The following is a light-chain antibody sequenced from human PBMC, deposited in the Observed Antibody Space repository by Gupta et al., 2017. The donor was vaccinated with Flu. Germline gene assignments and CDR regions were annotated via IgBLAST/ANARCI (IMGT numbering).Light chain of an antibody. Sequence: GSNRYIGAYNYVSWYQPHPGKAPKLMIFEVNNRPSGVSTSFSGSKSGNTASLTISGLQAEDDAHYYCSSYTGSSTLFGGGTQLTVL. J-gene: IGLJ2*01. V-gene: IGLV2-14*01. CDR2: EVN. CDR1: NRYIGAYNY. CDR3: SSYTGSSTL.